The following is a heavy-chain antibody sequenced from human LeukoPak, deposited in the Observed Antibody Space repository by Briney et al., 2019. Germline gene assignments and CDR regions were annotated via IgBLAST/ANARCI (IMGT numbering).Heavy chain of an antibody. D-gene: IGHD1-26*01. V-gene: IGHV3-53*01. CDR1: GFTVSSNY. CDR3: ARGHSGSYGPVDY. CDR2: IYSVGST. J-gene: IGHJ4*02. Sequence: PGGSLRLSCAASGFTVSSNYMSWVRQAPGKGLEWVSVIYSVGSTYYADSVMGRFTISRDNSKNTLYLQMNSLRAEDTAVYYCARGHSGSYGPVDYWSQGTLVTVSS.